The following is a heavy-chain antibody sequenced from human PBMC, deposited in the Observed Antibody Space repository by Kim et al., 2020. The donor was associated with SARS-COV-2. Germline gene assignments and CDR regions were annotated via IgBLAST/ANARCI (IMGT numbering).Heavy chain of an antibody. J-gene: IGHJ4*02. V-gene: IGHV1-8*01. CDR1: GYTFTSYD. D-gene: IGHD2-15*01. CDR2: MNPNSGNT. Sequence: ASVKVSCKASGYTFTSYDINWVRQATGQGLEWMGWMNPNSGNTGYAQKFQGRVTMTRNTSISTAYMELSSLRSEDTAVYYCAGGGRYCSGGSCYSHRPFDYWGQGTLVTVSS. CDR3: AGGGRYCSGGSCYSHRPFDY.